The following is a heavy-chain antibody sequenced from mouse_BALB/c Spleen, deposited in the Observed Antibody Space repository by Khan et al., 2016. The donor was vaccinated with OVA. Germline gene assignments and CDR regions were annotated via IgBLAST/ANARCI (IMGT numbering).Heavy chain of an antibody. J-gene: IGHJ2*01. V-gene: IGHV3-2*02. D-gene: IGHD1-1*02. CDR1: GYSITSDYA. CDR2: ISYSGDT. CDR3: AEMYLCYYGGNFGGYYFDY. Sequence: EVQLQESGPGLVKPSQSLSLTCTVTGYSITSDYAWNWIRQFPGNQLEWMGYISYSGDTAYNPSLKSRTSITRDTSKNPFFLQFNSVTTEDTATYYSAEMYLCYYGGNFGGYYFDYWGQGTTLTVSS.